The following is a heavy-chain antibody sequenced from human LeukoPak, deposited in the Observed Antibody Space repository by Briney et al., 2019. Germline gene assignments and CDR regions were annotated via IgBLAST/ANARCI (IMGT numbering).Heavy chain of an antibody. Sequence: PSETLSLTGTVSGGSISSGPYYWGWIRQPPGKGLEWIGNIYYGENTYYNPSLKSRVTISIDTSKNQFYLKLSSLTAADTAVYYCARRDDSSGYHKIFDYWGPGTLVTVSS. CDR3: ARRDDSSGYHKIFDY. CDR1: GGSISSGPYY. CDR2: IYYGENT. D-gene: IGHD3-22*01. J-gene: IGHJ4*02. V-gene: IGHV4-39*01.